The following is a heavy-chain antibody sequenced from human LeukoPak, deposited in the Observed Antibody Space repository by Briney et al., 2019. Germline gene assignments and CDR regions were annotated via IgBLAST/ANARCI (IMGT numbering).Heavy chain of an antibody. CDR1: GYTFTSYG. D-gene: IGHD4-17*01. CDR2: ISAYNHNT. Sequence: ASVKVSCKASGYTFTSYGMTWVRQAPGQGLEWMGWISAYNHNTKYAQKLQGSVTMTRDTSISTAYMELSRLTSDDTDVYYCARSSSTVNLYYYYMDVWGKGTTVTVSS. J-gene: IGHJ6*03. V-gene: IGHV1-18*01. CDR3: ARSSSTVNLYYYYMDV.